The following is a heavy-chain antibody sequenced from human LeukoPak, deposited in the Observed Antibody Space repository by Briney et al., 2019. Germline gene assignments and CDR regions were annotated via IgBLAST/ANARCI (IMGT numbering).Heavy chain of an antibody. D-gene: IGHD6-13*01. V-gene: IGHV1-69*04. J-gene: IGHJ5*02. CDR2: IIPILGIA. Sequence: SVKVSCKASGGTFSSYAISWVRQAPGQGLEWMGRIIPILGIANYAQKFQGRVTITADKSTSTAYKELSSLRTEDTAVYYCARDRDPIAAAGTVVVYWFDPWGQGTLVTVSS. CDR3: ARDRDPIAAAGTVVVYWFDP. CDR1: GGTFSSYA.